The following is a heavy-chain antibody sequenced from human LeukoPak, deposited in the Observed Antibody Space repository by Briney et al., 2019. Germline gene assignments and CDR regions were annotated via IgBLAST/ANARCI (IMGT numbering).Heavy chain of an antibody. D-gene: IGHD2-2*01. CDR2: INHRGST. Sequence: SETLSLTCAVYGGSFSGYYWSWIRQPPGKGLGWIGEINHRGSTNYNPSLKSRVTISVDKSKNQFSLKLSSVTAADTAVYYCARRGRGYCSSTSCYPYAFDIWGQGTMVTVSS. CDR1: GGSFSGYY. J-gene: IGHJ3*02. CDR3: ARRGRGYCSSTSCYPYAFDI. V-gene: IGHV4-34*01.